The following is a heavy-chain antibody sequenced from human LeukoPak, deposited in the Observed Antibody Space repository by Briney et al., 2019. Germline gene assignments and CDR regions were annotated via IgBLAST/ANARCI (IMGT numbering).Heavy chain of an antibody. V-gene: IGHV6-1*01. D-gene: IGHD5-18*01. CDR3: ARGNGYTYGSCYFDY. CDR1: GDSISSNSAA. J-gene: IGHJ4*02. Sequence: SQTLSLTFAISGDSISSNSAAWNWIRQSPSRGLEWLGRIYYRSKWYNDYAEYVKSRITVNSDTSKNQFSLQLNSVTTEDTAVYFCARGNGYTYGSCYFDYWGQGTLVTVSS. CDR2: IYYRSKWYN.